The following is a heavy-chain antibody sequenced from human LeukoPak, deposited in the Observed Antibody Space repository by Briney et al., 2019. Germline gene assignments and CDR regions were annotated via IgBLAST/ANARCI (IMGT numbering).Heavy chain of an antibody. D-gene: IGHD4-17*01. Sequence: ASVKVSCKASVYTFTSYGISWVRQAPGQGLDWMGWINSYNGYTNYAQNLQGRVTMTTETSTSTAYLELQRLRSDETAVPYLSKDMGYVDYEAVDDYRGQGTLPTVS. CDR1: VYTFTSYG. CDR2: INSYNGYT. V-gene: IGHV1-18*01. CDR3: SKDMGYVDYEAVDDY. J-gene: IGHJ4*02.